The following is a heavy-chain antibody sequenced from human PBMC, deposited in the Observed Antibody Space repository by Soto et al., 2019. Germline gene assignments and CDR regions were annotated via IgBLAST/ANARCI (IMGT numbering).Heavy chain of an antibody. J-gene: IGHJ4*02. CDR1: GYSFTIYW. CDR3: AMQRIAMVRGVPPDDY. CDR2: IDPCDSYT. Sequence: GESLKISCKGSGYSFTIYWISWVRQMPGKGLEWMGRIDPCDSYTNYSPSFQGHVTISADKSISTAYLQWSSLKASDTAMYYCAMQRIAMVRGVPPDDYWGQGALVSDAS. D-gene: IGHD3-10*01. V-gene: IGHV5-10-1*01.